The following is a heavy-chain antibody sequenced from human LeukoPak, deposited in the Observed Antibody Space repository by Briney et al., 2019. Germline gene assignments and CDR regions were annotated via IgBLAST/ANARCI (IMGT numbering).Heavy chain of an antibody. CDR1: GYSISAGYF. V-gene: IGHV4-38-2*01. CDR3: ARVIVTATHVPDAFDL. D-gene: IGHD1-26*01. Sequence: MPSETLSPTCAISGYSISAGYFWGWIRQSPVKGLEWIGSVHHTGSDYYNPSLKSRVTIAIDTSKNHFSLNLTSVTAADTAVFFCARVIVTATHVPDAFDLWGQGILVTVSS. J-gene: IGHJ3*01. CDR2: VHHTGSD.